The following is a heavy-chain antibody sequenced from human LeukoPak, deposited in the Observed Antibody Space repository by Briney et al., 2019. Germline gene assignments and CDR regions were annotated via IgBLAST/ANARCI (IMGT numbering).Heavy chain of an antibody. Sequence: ASVKVSCKASGYTFTGYYMHWVRQAPGQGLEWMGWINPNSGGTNYAQKFQGRVTMTRDTSISTAYMELSRLRSDDTAVYYCARTGMVRGVTLDYWGQGALVTVSS. V-gene: IGHV1-2*02. CDR1: GYTFTGYY. D-gene: IGHD3-10*01. J-gene: IGHJ4*02. CDR3: ARTGMVRGVTLDY. CDR2: INPNSGGT.